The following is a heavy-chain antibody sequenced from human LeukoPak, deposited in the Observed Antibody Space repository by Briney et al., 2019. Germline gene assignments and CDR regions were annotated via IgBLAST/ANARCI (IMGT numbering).Heavy chain of an antibody. CDR2: ISGSGGTT. Sequence: PGGSLRLSCAASGFTFSSYAMSWVRQAPGKGLEWVSLISGSGGTTYYADSVKGRFTISRDNSKSTLYLQIDSLRAEDTAVYYCAKAYCSRPTCYSPDYWGQGPLVTVSS. D-gene: IGHD2-2*01. J-gene: IGHJ4*02. CDR3: AKAYCSRPTCYSPDY. CDR1: GFTFSSYA. V-gene: IGHV3-23*01.